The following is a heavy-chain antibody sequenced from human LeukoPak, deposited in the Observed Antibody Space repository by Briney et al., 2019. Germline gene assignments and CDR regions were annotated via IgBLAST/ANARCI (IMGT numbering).Heavy chain of an antibody. J-gene: IGHJ4*02. D-gene: IGHD2-15*01. V-gene: IGHV1-8*03. Sequence: ASVKDSWQASGYTFTNYVINWVRQPTGQELEWMGRMNPNSGNTGYAQKSQGRFATTRNTSISTAYVELSTLRSETTAVYYCAIGCRVVAATLCIYYFDYWAQGSLVIVSS. CDR3: AIGCRVVAATLCIYYFDY. CDR1: GYTFTNYV. CDR2: MNPNSGNT.